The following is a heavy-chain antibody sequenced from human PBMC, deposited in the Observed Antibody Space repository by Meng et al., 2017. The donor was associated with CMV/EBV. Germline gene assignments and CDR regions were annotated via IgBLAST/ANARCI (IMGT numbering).Heavy chain of an antibody. Sequence: SETLSLTCAVYGGSFSGYYWSWIRQPPGKGLEWIGEINHSGSTNYNPSLKSRVTISVDTSKSQFSLKLSSVTAADTAVYYCARGEQWLARIFDYWGQGTLVTVSS. CDR1: GGSFSGYY. D-gene: IGHD6-19*01. V-gene: IGHV4-34*01. CDR3: ARGEQWLARIFDY. J-gene: IGHJ4*02. CDR2: INHSGST.